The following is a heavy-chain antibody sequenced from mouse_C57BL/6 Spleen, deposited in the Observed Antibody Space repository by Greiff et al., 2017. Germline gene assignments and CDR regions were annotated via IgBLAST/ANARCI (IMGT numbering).Heavy chain of an antibody. V-gene: IGHV1-22*01. Sequence: EVQVVESGPELVKPGASVKMSCKASGYTFTDYNMHWVKQSHGKSLEWIGYINPNNGGTSYNQKFKGKATLTVNKSSSTAYMELRSLTSEDSAVYYCARVTTVAPFDYWGQGTTLTVSS. CDR1: GYTFTDYN. J-gene: IGHJ2*01. CDR2: INPNNGGT. D-gene: IGHD1-1*01. CDR3: ARVTTVAPFDY.